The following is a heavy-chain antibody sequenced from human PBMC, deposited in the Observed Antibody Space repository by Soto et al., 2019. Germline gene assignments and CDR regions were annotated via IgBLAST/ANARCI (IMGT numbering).Heavy chain of an antibody. D-gene: IGHD6-19*01. CDR3: ARQKRDSSGWTTVYYFDY. Sequence: PSETLSLTCTVPGGSISSSSYYWGWIRQPPGKGLEWIGSIYYSGSTYYNPSLKSRVTISVDTSKNQFSLKLSSVTAADTAVYYCARQKRDSSGWTTVYYFDYWGQGTLVTVSS. CDR2: IYYSGST. J-gene: IGHJ4*02. V-gene: IGHV4-39*01. CDR1: GGSISSSSYY.